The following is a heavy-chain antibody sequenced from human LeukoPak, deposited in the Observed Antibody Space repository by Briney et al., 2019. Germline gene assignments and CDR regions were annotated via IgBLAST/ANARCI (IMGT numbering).Heavy chain of an antibody. D-gene: IGHD2-15*01. V-gene: IGHV4-61*05. CDR1: GGSISSSSYY. Sequence: SETLSLTCTVSGGSISSSSYYWGWIRQPPGKGLEWIGYIYYSGSTNYNPSLKSRVTISVDTSKNQFSLKLSSVTAADTAVYYCAKALGYCSGGSCYPTLFDYWGQGTLVTVSS. CDR2: IYYSGST. J-gene: IGHJ4*02. CDR3: AKALGYCSGGSCYPTLFDY.